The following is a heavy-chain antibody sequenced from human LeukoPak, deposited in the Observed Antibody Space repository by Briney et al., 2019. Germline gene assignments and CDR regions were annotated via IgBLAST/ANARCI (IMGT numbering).Heavy chain of an antibody. CDR2: IYPGDYDI. Sequence: GGSLQISCQGSGSSFTSYWIGGVRQVPGKGLEWMGTIYPGDYDIRYSPSFQGEVTMSADKSISTAYLQWSSLKASDTAMYYCARLGMGRIAAANTYGWFAFDIWGQGKMVTVSS. CDR1: GSSFTSYW. J-gene: IGHJ3*02. D-gene: IGHD6-13*01. CDR3: ARLGMGRIAAANTYGWFAFDI. V-gene: IGHV5-51*01.